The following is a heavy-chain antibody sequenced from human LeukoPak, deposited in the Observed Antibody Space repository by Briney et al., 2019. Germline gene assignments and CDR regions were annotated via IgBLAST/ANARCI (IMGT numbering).Heavy chain of an antibody. V-gene: IGHV3-30*18. Sequence: GGSLRLSCAASGFTFSSYDMHWVRQAPGKGLEWVAVISYDGSNKYYADSVKGRFTISRDNSKNTLYLQMNSLRAEDTAVYYCAKGYTAMAKDYFDYWGQGTLVTVSS. CDR2: ISYDGSNK. CDR3: AKGYTAMAKDYFDY. D-gene: IGHD5-18*01. J-gene: IGHJ4*02. CDR1: GFTFSSYD.